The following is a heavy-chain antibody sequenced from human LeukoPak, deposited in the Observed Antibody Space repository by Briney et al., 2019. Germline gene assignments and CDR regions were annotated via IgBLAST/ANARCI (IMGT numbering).Heavy chain of an antibody. CDR1: GGSISSYY. Sequence: SETLSLTCTVSGGSISSYYWSWIRQPPGKGLEWIGYIYYSGSTNYNPSLKSRVTISVDTSKNQFSLKLSSVTAADTAVYYCARGAPYYYGSGSPLGAFDIWGQGTMVTVSS. D-gene: IGHD3-10*01. J-gene: IGHJ3*02. CDR3: ARGAPYYYGSGSPLGAFDI. CDR2: IYYSGST. V-gene: IGHV4-59*08.